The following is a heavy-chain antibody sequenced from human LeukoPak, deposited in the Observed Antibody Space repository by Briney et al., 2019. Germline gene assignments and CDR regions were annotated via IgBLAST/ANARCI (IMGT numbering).Heavy chain of an antibody. J-gene: IGHJ3*01. V-gene: IGHV4-59*01. Sequence: PSETLSLTCSVAGGSISNYYWSWIRQPPGKGLEWIGFIYYSGNNDYNRSLKSRVTIAIDTSNNQFSLRLSYVTAADTAVYYCASSPRWGLGVGAFDFWGQGTMVTVSS. CDR3: ASSPRWGLGVGAFDF. CDR2: IYYSGNN. D-gene: IGHD7-27*01. CDR1: GGSISNYY.